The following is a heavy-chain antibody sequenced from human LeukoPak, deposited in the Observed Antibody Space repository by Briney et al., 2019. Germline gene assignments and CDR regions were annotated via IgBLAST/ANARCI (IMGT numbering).Heavy chain of an antibody. V-gene: IGHV5-51*01. Sequence: GESLKISCEASGYSFTTYWIGWVRQMPGKGLEWMGIIYPGDSDTRYNPSFQGQVTISADKSTSTAYLQWSSLKASDSAMYYCARQHGSGSYYSRAIDYWGQGTLVTVSS. CDR3: ARQHGSGSYYSRAIDY. CDR2: IYPGDSDT. CDR1: GYSFTTYW. J-gene: IGHJ4*02. D-gene: IGHD3-10*01.